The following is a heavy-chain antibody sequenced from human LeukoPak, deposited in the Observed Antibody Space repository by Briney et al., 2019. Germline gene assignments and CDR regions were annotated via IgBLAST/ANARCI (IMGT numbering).Heavy chain of an antibody. Sequence: KSSETLSLTCTVSAGSINNDIYFWGWIRQPPGKGLEWIASVYHGDDTYYRPSLKSRVTISKDRSKNQFSLRMTSVTAADTAVYYCAAHSWNCGESYWGQGTLVTVSS. CDR2: VYHGDDT. J-gene: IGHJ4*02. CDR3: AAHSWNCGESY. V-gene: IGHV4-39*01. CDR1: AGSINNDIYF. D-gene: IGHD1-7*01.